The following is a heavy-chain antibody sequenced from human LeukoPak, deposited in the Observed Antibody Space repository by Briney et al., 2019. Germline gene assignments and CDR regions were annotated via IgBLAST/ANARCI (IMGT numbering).Heavy chain of an antibody. V-gene: IGHV3-7*01. CDR2: IKQDGSEK. CDR1: GFTISSDW. Sequence: QPGGSLRLSCAASGFTISSDWMSWVRQAPGKGLEWVANIKQDGSEKYYVDSVKGRFTISRDNAKNSLYLQMNSLRAEDTAVYYCARWGSIYYDILTGYYGKDYFDYWGQGTLVTVSS. D-gene: IGHD3-9*01. J-gene: IGHJ4*02. CDR3: ARWGSIYYDILTGYYGKDYFDY.